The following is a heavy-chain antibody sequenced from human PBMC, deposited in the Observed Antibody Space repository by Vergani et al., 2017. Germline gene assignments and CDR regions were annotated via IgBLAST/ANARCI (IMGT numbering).Heavy chain of an antibody. Sequence: QMQLQQWGAGLLKPSETLSLTCAVYGGSFSGYYWSWIRQPPGKGLEWIGEINHSGSTNYNPSLKSRVTISVDTSKNQFSLKLSSVTAADTAVYYCARGRRCSSTSCYLYYYYMDVWGKGTTVTVSS. J-gene: IGHJ6*03. CDR1: GGSFSGYY. CDR2: INHSGST. D-gene: IGHD2-2*01. CDR3: ARGRRCSSTSCYLYYYYMDV. V-gene: IGHV4-34*01.